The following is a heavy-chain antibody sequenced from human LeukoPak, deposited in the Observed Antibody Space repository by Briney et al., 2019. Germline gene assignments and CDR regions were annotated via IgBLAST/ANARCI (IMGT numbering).Heavy chain of an antibody. J-gene: IGHJ4*02. CDR2: ISYSGST. D-gene: IGHD3-22*01. V-gene: IGHV4-59*01. CDR3: ARLDYYHFDY. Sequence: SETLSLTCTVSGGSISRYYWSWIPQPPGKGLEWIGYISYSGSTKYNPSLMSRVTISVDTSQNQFSLKLSSATAADTAVYYCARLDYYHFDYWGQGTVVTVSS. CDR1: GGSISRYY.